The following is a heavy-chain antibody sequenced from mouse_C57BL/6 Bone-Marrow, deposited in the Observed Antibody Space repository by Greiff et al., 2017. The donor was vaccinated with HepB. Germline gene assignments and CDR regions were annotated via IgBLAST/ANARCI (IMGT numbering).Heavy chain of an antibody. CDR2: IWSGGST. V-gene: IGHV2-2*01. Sequence: VQRVESGPGLVQPSQSLSITCTVSGFSLTSYGVHWVRQSPGKGLEWLGVIWSGGSTDYNAAFISRLIISKDNSKSQVFFKMNSLQADDTAIYYCARKGKGRGREFDYWGQGTTLTVSS. CDR3: ARKGKGRGREFDY. J-gene: IGHJ2*01. CDR1: GFSLTSYG. D-gene: IGHD3-3*01.